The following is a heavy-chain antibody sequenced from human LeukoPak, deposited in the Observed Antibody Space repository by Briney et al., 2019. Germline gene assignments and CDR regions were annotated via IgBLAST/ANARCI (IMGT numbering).Heavy chain of an antibody. D-gene: IGHD6-13*01. CDR2: IYYSGST. CDR1: GGSISSSSYY. J-gene: IGHJ5*02. V-gene: IGHV4-39*01. CDR3: ARQDPLAGSSWYIPWFDP. Sequence: SETLSLTCTVSGGSISSSSYYWGWIRQPPGKGLEWIGSIYYSGSTYYNPSLKSRVTISVDTSKNQFSLKLSSVTAADTAVYYCARQDPLAGSSWYIPWFDPWGQGTLVTVSS.